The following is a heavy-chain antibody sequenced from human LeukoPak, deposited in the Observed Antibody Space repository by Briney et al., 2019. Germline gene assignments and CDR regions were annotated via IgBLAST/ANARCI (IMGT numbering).Heavy chain of an antibody. D-gene: IGHD6-19*01. CDR2: INPNSGGT. CDR3: ARDRSGWYGY. J-gene: IGHJ4*02. V-gene: IGHV1-2*02. Sequence: ASVKVSCKASGYTFTGYYMHWVRQAPGQGLEWMGWINPNSGGTNYAQKFQGRVTMTRDTPISTAYMELSRLRFDDTAVYYCARDRSGWYGYWGQGTLVTVSS. CDR1: GYTFTGYY.